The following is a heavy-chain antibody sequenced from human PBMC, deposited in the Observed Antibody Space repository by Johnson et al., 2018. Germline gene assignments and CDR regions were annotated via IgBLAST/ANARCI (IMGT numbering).Heavy chain of an antibody. CDR2: IKCDGSEK. D-gene: IGHD2-8*01. V-gene: IGHV3-52*02. CDR3: GKEPHRLVLMTYARMDA. Sequence: VQLVQSGGGLVQPAGSLRLSCVASGFTFSSSWMHWVCQAPEKGQEWVADIKCDGSEKYYVDSVKGRLTISRDNAKNTVYLQMNSLVTEDTATYYCGKEPHRLVLMTYARMDAWGLGTAVIVSS. J-gene: IGHJ6*02. CDR1: GFTFSSSW.